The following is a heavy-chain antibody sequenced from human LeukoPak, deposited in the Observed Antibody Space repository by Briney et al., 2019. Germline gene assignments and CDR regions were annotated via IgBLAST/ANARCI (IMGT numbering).Heavy chain of an antibody. V-gene: IGHV1-69*13. J-gene: IGHJ6*02. CDR1: GGTFSSYA. CDR2: IIPIFGTA. Sequence: SVNVSCKASGGTFSSYAISWVRQAPGQGLEWMGGIIPIFGTANYAQKFQGRVTITADESTSTAYMELSSLRSEDTAVYYCALRQQLVYGMDVWGQGTTVTVSS. D-gene: IGHD6-13*01. CDR3: ALRQQLVYGMDV.